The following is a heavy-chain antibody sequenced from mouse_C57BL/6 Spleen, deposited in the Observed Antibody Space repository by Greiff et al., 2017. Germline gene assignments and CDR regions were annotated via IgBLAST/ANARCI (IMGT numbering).Heavy chain of an antibody. CDR2: IWSGGST. V-gene: IGHV2-4*01. Sequence: VMLVESGPGLVQPSQSLSITCTVSGFSLTSYGVHWVRQPPGKGLEWLGVIWSGGSTDYNAAFISRLSISKDNSKSQVFFKMNSLQADDTAIYYCAKYGNYEGYFDVGGTGTTVTVSS. D-gene: IGHD2-1*01. CDR1: GFSLTSYG. CDR3: AKYGNYEGYFDV. J-gene: IGHJ1*03.